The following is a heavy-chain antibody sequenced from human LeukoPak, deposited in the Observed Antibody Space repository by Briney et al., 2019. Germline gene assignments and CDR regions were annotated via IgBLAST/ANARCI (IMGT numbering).Heavy chain of an antibody. Sequence: AGGSLRLSCAASGFTVSNKCMTWVRQAPGKGLEWVSLIYSDGRTYYADSVKGRFTISRDDSKNTLSLQMNSLRVEDTAIYYCAQDLAWGAFDFWGQGTLVTVSS. CDR2: IYSDGRT. J-gene: IGHJ4*02. V-gene: IGHV3-53*01. CDR3: AQDLAWGAFDF. D-gene: IGHD7-27*01. CDR1: GFTVSNKC.